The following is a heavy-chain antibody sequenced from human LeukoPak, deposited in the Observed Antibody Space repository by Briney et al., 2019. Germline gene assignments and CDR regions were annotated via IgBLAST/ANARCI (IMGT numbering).Heavy chain of an antibody. CDR2: INSDGSST. V-gene: IGHV3-74*01. J-gene: IGHJ4*02. Sequence: PGGSLRLSCAASGFTFSRYWMHWVRQAPGKGLVWVSRINSDGSSTRYADSVKGRFTISRDNAKNTLYLQMNSLRADDTAVYYCAKDVPLLRPSREPLDYWGQGTLVTVSS. D-gene: IGHD6-6*01. CDR3: AKDVPLLRPSREPLDY. CDR1: GFTFSRYW.